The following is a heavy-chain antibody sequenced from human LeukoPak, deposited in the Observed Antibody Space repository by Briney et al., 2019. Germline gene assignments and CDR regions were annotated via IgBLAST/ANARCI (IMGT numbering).Heavy chain of an antibody. CDR3: ARARCSGGSCYWGWFDP. D-gene: IGHD2-15*01. CDR1: GGSISSYY. CDR2: IYYSGST. V-gene: IGHV4-59*01. Sequence: SETLSLTCTVSGGSISSYYWSWIRQPPGQGLGWIGYIYYSGSTNYNPSLKSRVTISVDTSKNQFSLKLSSVTAADTAVYYCARARCSGGSCYWGWFDPWGQGTLVTVSS. J-gene: IGHJ5*02.